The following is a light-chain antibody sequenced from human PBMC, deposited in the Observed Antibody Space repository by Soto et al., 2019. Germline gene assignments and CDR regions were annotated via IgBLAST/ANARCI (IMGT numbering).Light chain of an antibody. CDR3: QQSSKPPFT. V-gene: IGKV1-39*01. CDR2: TAS. CDR1: HSVFEY. Sequence: QFTQSPASLSASLGDRVTITCRAGHSVFEYSNGYQQKPGKAPKVLIYTASNLQSGIPSRFSGRGCGTDFTLTITSLQPENVGIYYWQQSSKPPFTFGVGTKVEV. J-gene: IGKJ4*01.